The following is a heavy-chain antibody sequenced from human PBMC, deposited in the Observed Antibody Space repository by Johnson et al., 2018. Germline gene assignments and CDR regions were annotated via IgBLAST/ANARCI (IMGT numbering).Heavy chain of an antibody. D-gene: IGHD1-26*01. Sequence: QVQLQESGGGVVQPGRSXRLSCATSGFTFSNYGIHWVRQAPGKGLEWVALISYDGSEKYSADSVKGRFAISRDSSKNTVYLQMNSLRPEDTALYYCAKEWDPSTTGAPGGPTAFDSWGQGTLVTVSS. J-gene: IGHJ4*02. CDR2: ISYDGSEK. CDR3: AKEWDPSTTGAPGGPTAFDS. CDR1: GFTFSNYG. V-gene: IGHV3-30*18.